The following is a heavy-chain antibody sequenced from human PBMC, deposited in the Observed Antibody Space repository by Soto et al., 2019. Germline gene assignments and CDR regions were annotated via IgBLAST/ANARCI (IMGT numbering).Heavy chain of an antibody. CDR3: AKESIAGLWLDS. V-gene: IGHV1-18*04. D-gene: IGHD6-19*01. Sequence: QVQLVQSGGEVKPPGASVKVSCKSSGYIFDSYSISWVRQAPGQGLEWMGDISGYNAKTKITQKFQGRVTMTIDKSTTTGYLEVTGLTSDDTAVYYCAKESIAGLWLDSWGQGTLVTVSS. J-gene: IGHJ4*02. CDR1: GYIFDSYS. CDR2: ISGYNAKT.